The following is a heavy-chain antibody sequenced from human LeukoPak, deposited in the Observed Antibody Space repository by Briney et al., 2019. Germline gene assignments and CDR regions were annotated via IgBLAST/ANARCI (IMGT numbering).Heavy chain of an antibody. CDR2: VAYGGSIA. CDR3: ARDRIRGAPDYFDY. Sequence: RSLRLSCAASGFTFSNYAMHWVRQAPGKGLDWVAVVAYGGSIAYYADSVRGRFTISRDDSKNTLYLQMNSLRTEDTAVYYCARDRIRGAPDYFDYWGQGTLVTVSS. V-gene: IGHV3-30*03. CDR1: GFTFSNYA. D-gene: IGHD3-10*01. J-gene: IGHJ4*02.